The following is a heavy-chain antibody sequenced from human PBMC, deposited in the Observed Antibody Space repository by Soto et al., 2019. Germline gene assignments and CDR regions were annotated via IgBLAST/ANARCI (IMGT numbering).Heavy chain of an antibody. CDR3: ARDPGYSYGYN. J-gene: IGHJ4*02. CDR2: INAGNGNT. V-gene: IGHV1-3*01. Sequence: ASVKVSCKASGYAFSSYAIYWVRQAPGQGLEWMGWINAGNGNTKYSQKFQGRVTITRDTSASTAYMELSSLRSADTAVYYCARDPGYSYGYNWGQGTLVTVSS. D-gene: IGHD5-18*01. CDR1: GYAFSSYA.